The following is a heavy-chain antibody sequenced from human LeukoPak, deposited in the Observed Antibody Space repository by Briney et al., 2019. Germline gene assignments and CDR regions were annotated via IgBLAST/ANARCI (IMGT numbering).Heavy chain of an antibody. Sequence: GGSLRVSCSPSGLTFSGYATQWVRHAPGGGLDYVSWISTNAGSTYYADSVKGRFTISRENAKDTLYLQMSSLTADDTTVYYCVKVGYIYSREDYFHHWGQGTLLTASS. CDR3: VKVGYIYSREDYFHH. V-gene: IGHV3-64D*06. CDR1: GLTFSGYA. J-gene: IGHJ4*02. D-gene: IGHD6-25*01. CDR2: ISTNAGST.